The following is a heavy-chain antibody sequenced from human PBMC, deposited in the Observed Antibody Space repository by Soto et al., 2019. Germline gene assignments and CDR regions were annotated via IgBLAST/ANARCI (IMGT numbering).Heavy chain of an antibody. CDR1: GGSISSGGYY. CDR2: IYYSGST. J-gene: IGHJ4*02. Sequence: QVQLQESGPGLVKPSQTLSLTCTFSGGSISSGGYYWSWIRQHPGKGLEWIGYIYYSGSTYYNPSLKSRVTISVDTSKNQFSLKLSSVTAADTAVYYCAREVADCSGGSCYPNFDYWGQGTLVTVSS. V-gene: IGHV4-31*03. D-gene: IGHD2-15*01. CDR3: AREVADCSGGSCYPNFDY.